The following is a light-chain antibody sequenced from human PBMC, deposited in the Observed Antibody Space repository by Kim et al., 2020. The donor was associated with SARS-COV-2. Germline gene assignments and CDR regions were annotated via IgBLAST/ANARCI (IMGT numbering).Light chain of an antibody. CDR1: SEHSSYA. V-gene: IGLV4-69*01. CDR3: QTWGTGSWV. CDR2: LNSDGSH. Sequence: ASVKPTSTLSSEHSSYAIAWHQQQPETGPRYLMKLNSDGSHSKGDGIPDRFSGSSSGAERYLTISSLQSEDEADYYCQTWGTGSWVFGGGTQLTVL. J-gene: IGLJ3*02.